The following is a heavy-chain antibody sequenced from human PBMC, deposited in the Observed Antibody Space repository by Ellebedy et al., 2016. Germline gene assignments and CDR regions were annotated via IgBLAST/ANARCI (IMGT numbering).Heavy chain of an antibody. CDR2: IHPSGST. CDR3: ARGDYYDSSGPIQRYYYYYGMDV. D-gene: IGHD3-22*01. J-gene: IGHJ6*02. V-gene: IGHV4-34*01. CDR1: GGSFSNYY. Sequence: SETLSLTCTVYGGSFSNYYLSWIRQSPGRGLEWIGEIHPSGSTSYNPSLTGRVTISVDTSKNQFSLKLSSVTAADTAVYYCARGDYYDSSGPIQRYYYYYGMDVWGQGTTVTVSS.